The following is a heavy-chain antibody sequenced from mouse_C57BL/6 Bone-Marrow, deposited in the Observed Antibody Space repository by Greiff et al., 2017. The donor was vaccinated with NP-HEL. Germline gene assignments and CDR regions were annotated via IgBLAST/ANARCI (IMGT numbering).Heavy chain of an antibody. D-gene: IGHD1-1*01. J-gene: IGHJ1*03. V-gene: IGHV1-59*01. CDR1: GYTFTSYW. CDR2: IDPSDSYT. Sequence: QVQLQQPGAELVRPGTSVKLSCKASGYTFTSYWMHWVKQRPGQGLEWIGVIDPSDSYTNYNQKFKGKATLTVDTSSSTAYMQLSSLTSEDSAVYDGDRDRGFITTDEYFDDWGTGTTVTVSS. CDR3: DRDRGFITTDEYFDD.